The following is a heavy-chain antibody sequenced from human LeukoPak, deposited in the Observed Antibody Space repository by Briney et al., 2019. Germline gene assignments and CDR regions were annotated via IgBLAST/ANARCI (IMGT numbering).Heavy chain of an antibody. V-gene: IGHV3-21*01. D-gene: IGHD3-16*01. CDR3: ARADRLGAALLASFDY. CDR2: ISSSSSYI. J-gene: IGHJ4*02. Sequence: GGSLRLSCAASGFTFSSYSMNWVRQAPGKGLEWVTSISSSSSYIYYADSVKGRFTISRDNAKNSLYLQMNSLRAEDTAVYYCARADRLGAALLASFDYWGQGTLVTVSS. CDR1: GFTFSSYS.